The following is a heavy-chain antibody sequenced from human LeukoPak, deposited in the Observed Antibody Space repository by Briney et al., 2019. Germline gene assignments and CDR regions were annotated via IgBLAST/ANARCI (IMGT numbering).Heavy chain of an antibody. CDR2: INHSGST. D-gene: IGHD1-1*01. J-gene: IGHJ6*02. CDR1: GGSFSGYY. CDR3: ARDLWSPSGTRGLDV. Sequence: PSETLSLTCAVDGGSFSGYYWSWIRQPPGKGLECIGEINHSGSTNYNPSLKSRVTISVDTSKNQFSLKLSSVTAADTAVYYCARDLWSPSGTRGLDVWGHGTTVIVSS. V-gene: IGHV4-34*01.